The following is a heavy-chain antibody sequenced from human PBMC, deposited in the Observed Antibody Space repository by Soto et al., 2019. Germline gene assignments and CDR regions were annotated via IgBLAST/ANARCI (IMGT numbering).Heavy chain of an antibody. CDR3: VRDRWFGELPSFDY. V-gene: IGHV3-74*01. CDR1: GFTFSSFW. D-gene: IGHD3-10*01. CDR2: ASPDGTST. J-gene: IGHJ4*02. Sequence: EVQLVESGGGLVQPGGSLRLSCAASGFTFSSFWMHWVRQAPGKGLEWVSRASPDGTSTSYADSVKGRFTISRDNAKNSLYLQMNSLRAEDTAVYYCVRDRWFGELPSFDYWGQGTLVTVSS.